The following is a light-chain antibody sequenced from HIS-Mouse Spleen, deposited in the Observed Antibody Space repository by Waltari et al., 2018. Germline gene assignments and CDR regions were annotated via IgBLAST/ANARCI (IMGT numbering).Light chain of an antibody. V-gene: IGLV3-10*01. CDR2: EDS. CDR1: ALPKTY. Sequence: SYELTQPPSVSVSPGQTARITCSGDALPKTYAYWYQQKYGQAPVLVIYEDSKRPSGIPGRFSGSSSGTMATLTISGAQVEDEADYYCYSTDSSGNHRVFGGGTKLTVL. J-gene: IGLJ2*01. CDR3: YSTDSSGNHRV.